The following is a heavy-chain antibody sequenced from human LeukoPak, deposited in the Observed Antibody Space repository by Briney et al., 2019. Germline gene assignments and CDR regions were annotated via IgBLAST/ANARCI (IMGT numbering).Heavy chain of an antibody. Sequence: SETLSLTCTVSGGSISSSSYYWGWIRQPPGKGLEWIGSIYYSGSTYYNPSLKSRVTISVDTSKNQFSLKLSPVTAADTAVYYCARLRSGYDLFDYWGQGTLVTVSS. V-gene: IGHV4-39*01. CDR3: ARLRSGYDLFDY. J-gene: IGHJ4*02. CDR2: IYYSGST. CDR1: GGSISSSSYY. D-gene: IGHD5-12*01.